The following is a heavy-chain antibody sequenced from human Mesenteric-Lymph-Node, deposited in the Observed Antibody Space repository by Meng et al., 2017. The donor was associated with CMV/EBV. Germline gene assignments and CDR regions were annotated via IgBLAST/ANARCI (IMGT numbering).Heavy chain of an antibody. J-gene: IGHJ4*02. CDR2: IYYSGST. V-gene: IGHV4-39*01. CDR3: ARLEWELDFDY. CDR1: GGSISSSSYY. Sequence: GSLRLSCTVSGGSISSSSYYWGWIRQPPGKGLEWIGSIYYSGSTYYNPSLKSRVTISVDTSKNQFSLKLSSVTAADTAVYYCARLEWELDFDYWGQGTLVTVSS. D-gene: IGHD1-26*01.